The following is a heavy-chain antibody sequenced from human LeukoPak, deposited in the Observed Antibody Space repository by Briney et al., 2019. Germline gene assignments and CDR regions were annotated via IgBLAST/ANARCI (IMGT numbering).Heavy chain of an antibody. Sequence: ASVKVSCKASGYTFPSYGISWVRQAPGQGLEWMGWISAYNGNTNYAQKLQGRVTMTTDTSTTTAYMELRSLRADDTAVYYCALWQQSPMLYYYGMDVWGQGTTVTVPS. V-gene: IGHV1-18*01. CDR1: GYTFPSYG. J-gene: IGHJ6*02. CDR3: ALWQQSPMLYYYGMDV. D-gene: IGHD6-13*01. CDR2: ISAYNGNT.